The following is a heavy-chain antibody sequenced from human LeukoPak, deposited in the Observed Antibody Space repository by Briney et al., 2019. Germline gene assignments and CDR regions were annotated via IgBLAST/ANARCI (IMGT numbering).Heavy chain of an antibody. Sequence: PGGSLRLSCAGSGFIFNNYAMHWVRQPPGKGLEWVSSISTGSSYIYYADSVKGRFTISRDNAKNSLYLQMNSLRAEDTAVYYCARDVVGSSWSDYWGQGTLVTVSS. CDR3: ARDVVGSSWSDY. V-gene: IGHV3-21*01. J-gene: IGHJ4*02. CDR2: ISTGSSYI. D-gene: IGHD6-13*01. CDR1: GFIFNNYA.